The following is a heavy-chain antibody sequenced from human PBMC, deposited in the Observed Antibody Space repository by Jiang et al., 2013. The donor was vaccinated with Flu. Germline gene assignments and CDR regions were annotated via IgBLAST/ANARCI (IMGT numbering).Heavy chain of an antibody. CDR3: AARPRTFRLDGHQFYDYYY. J-gene: IGHJ6*01. D-gene: IGHD6-19*01. CDR1: GEFSFSNSA. Sequence: SGAEVKKPGTSVKVSCKASGEFSFSNSAVQWVRQARGQRLEWIGWIVVGSGDTKYAQKFQQRVTITRDMSTTTAYMELSSLRSEDSAVYYCAARPRTFRLDGHQFYDYYY. V-gene: IGHV1-58*01. CDR2: IVVGSGDT.